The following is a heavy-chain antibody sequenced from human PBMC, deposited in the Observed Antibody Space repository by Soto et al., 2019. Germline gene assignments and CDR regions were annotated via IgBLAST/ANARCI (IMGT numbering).Heavy chain of an antibody. CDR3: ARDGKGPGDHFDY. CDR1: GGSISSYY. Sequence: SETLSLTCTVSGGSISSYYWSWIRQPPGKGLEWIGYIYYSGSTNYNPSLKSRVTISVDTSKNQFSLKLSSVTAADTAVYYCARDGKGPGDHFDYWGQGTLVTVSS. J-gene: IGHJ4*02. V-gene: IGHV4-59*01. D-gene: IGHD4-17*01. CDR2: IYYSGST.